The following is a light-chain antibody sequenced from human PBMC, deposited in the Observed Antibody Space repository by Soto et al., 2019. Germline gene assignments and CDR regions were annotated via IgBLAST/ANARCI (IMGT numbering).Light chain of an antibody. J-gene: IGKJ2*01. CDR1: QSVSSTY. CDR2: ATS. V-gene: IGKV3-20*01. Sequence: EIVLTQSPGTLSLSPGERATLSCRASQSVSSTYLAWYQQKPGQAPRLLIFATSSRATGIPDRFSGGGSGTDFTLTISRLEPEDFAVYYCKEYGSSPLYAFGQGTKLEIK. CDR3: KEYGSSPLYA.